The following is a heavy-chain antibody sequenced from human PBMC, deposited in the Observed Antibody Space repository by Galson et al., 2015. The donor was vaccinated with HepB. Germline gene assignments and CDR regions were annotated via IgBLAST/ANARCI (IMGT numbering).Heavy chain of an antibody. CDR3: ARGEDIVVVVAAPNYFDY. Sequence: SLRLSCAASGFTFSSYAMHWVRQAPGKGLEWVAVISYDGSNKYYADSVKGRFTISRDNSKNTLYLQMNSLRAEDTAVYYCARGEDIVVVVAAPNYFDYWGQGTLVTVSS. J-gene: IGHJ4*02. D-gene: IGHD2-15*01. CDR1: GFTFSSYA. V-gene: IGHV3-30-3*01. CDR2: ISYDGSNK.